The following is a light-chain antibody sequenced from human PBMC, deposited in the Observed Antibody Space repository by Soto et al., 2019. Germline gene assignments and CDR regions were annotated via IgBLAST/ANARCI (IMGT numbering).Light chain of an antibody. CDR2: GAI. CDR1: QSVSGN. CDR3: QQYNNWPRT. J-gene: IGKJ1*01. V-gene: IGKV3-15*01. Sequence: EIVMTQSPATLSVSPGDRATLSCRASQSVSGNLAWYQQKPGQAPRLLIYGAITRATGIPARFSGSGSGTEFTLTISSLLSEDFAVYYCQQYNNWPRTFGQGNKVDIK.